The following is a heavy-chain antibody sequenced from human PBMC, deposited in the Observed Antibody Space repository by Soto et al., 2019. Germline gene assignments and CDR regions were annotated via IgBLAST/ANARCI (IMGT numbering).Heavy chain of an antibody. Sequence: QVQLVQSGAEVKKPGASVKVSCKASGYTFTSYAMHWVSQAPGQRLEWWGCVKAGNGNTKYSQKFQRRVHITSDTSANTAYMELSSLRSKDTAGYYCASDGYSYVYATTAGSWGQGTLVTVSS. CDR1: GYTFTSYA. V-gene: IGHV1-3*01. J-gene: IGHJ5*02. CDR3: ASDGYSYVYATTAGS. D-gene: IGHD5-18*01. CDR2: VKAGNGNT.